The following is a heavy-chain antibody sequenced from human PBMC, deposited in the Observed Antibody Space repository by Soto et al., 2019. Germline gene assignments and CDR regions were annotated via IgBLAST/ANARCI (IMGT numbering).Heavy chain of an antibody. V-gene: IGHV3-23*01. D-gene: IGHD6-25*01. J-gene: IGHJ4*02. CDR3: AKFFVSLWGSGGWPWHFDC. CDR1: GFIFSSYA. Sequence: RGSLGLSCAASGFIFSSYAMSWVRQAPGKGLEWVSAISGSGGTTYYADSVKGRFIISRDNSKNTLYLHMNSLRAEDAAIYYCAKFFVSLWGSGGWPWHFDCWCQGALVTGSS. CDR2: ISGSGGTT.